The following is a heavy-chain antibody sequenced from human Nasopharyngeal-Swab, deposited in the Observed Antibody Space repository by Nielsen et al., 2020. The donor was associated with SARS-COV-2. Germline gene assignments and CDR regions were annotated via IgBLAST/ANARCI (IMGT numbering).Heavy chain of an antibody. V-gene: IGHV3-30*04. J-gene: IGHJ4*02. CDR1: GFTFSSYA. CDR3: ASSGEQQLVPDY. CDR2: ISYDGSNK. D-gene: IGHD6-13*01. Sequence: LSLTCAASGFTFSSYAMHWVRQAPGKGLEWVAVISYDGSNKYYADSVKGRFTISRDNSKNTLYLQMNSLRAEDTAVYYCASSGEQQLVPDYWGQGTLVTVSS.